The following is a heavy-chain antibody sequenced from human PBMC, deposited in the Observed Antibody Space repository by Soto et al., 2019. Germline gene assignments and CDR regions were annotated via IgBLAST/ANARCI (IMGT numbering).Heavy chain of an antibody. D-gene: IGHD4-17*01. CDR1: GGTFSSYT. CDR3: ARDVDYGGNFNWFDP. Sequence: SVKVSCKASGGTFSSYTISWVRQAPGQGLEWMGRIIPILGIANYAQKFQGRVTITADKSTSTAYMELSSLRSEDTAVYYCARDVDYGGNFNWFDPWGQGTLVTVSS. CDR2: IIPILGIA. V-gene: IGHV1-69*04. J-gene: IGHJ5*02.